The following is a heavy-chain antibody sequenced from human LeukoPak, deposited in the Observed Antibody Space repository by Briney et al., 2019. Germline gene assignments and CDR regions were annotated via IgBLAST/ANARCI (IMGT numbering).Heavy chain of an antibody. CDR1: GGSISSSSYY. V-gene: IGHV4-39*01. J-gene: IGHJ1*01. CDR2: IYYSGIT. Sequence: SETLSLXCTVSGGSISSSSYYWGWIRQPPGKGLEWIGSIYYSGITYYNPSLKSRVTISVDTSKNQFSLKLSSVTAADTAVYYCARRPTYYYDSSGYYSGYFQHWGQGTLVTVSS. D-gene: IGHD3-22*01. CDR3: ARRPTYYYDSSGYYSGYFQH.